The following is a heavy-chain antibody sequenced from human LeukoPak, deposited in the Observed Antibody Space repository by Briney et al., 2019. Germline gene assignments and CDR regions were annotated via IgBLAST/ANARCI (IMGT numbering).Heavy chain of an antibody. J-gene: IGHJ4*02. V-gene: IGHV4-31*03. CDR2: IYYSGST. CDR3: ARYHCSGGTCYHFDY. D-gene: IGHD2-15*01. CDR1: GGSISSGGYY. Sequence: SQTLSLTCTVSGGSISSGGYYWSWIRQHPGKGLEWIGYIYYSGSTYYNPSLKSRVTISVDTSKNQFSLKLSSVTAADTAVYYCARYHCSGGTCYHFDYWGQGTLVTVSS.